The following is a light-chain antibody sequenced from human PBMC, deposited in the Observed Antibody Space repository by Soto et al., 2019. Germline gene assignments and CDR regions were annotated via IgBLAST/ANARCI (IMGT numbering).Light chain of an antibody. J-gene: IGKJ2*01. CDR2: GAS. CDR1: QSVSSSS. CDR3: QLYGASPKYT. V-gene: IGKV3-20*01. Sequence: EIVLTQSPGTLSLSPGQRATLSGRASQSVSSSSLAWYQQRPGQAPRLLIYGASRRATGIPDRFSGSGSGTDFTLTISRLEPEDFAVYYCQLYGASPKYTFGQGTKLEIK.